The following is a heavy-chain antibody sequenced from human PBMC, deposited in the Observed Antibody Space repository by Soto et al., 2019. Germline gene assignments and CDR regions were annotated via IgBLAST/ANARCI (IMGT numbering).Heavy chain of an antibody. J-gene: IGHJ4*02. CDR2: ISYDGSNK. CDR3: AKDLGYSGYGVFDY. D-gene: IGHD5-12*01. CDR1: GFTFDNYY. V-gene: IGHV3-30*18. Sequence: QVQLVESGGGVVQPGRSLRLSCAASGFTFDNYYIHWVRQAPGKGLEWVSVISYDGSNKYYADSVKGRFTISRDNSKNALYLQMNSLRAKDTAVYYCAKDLGYSGYGVFDYWGQGTLVTVSS.